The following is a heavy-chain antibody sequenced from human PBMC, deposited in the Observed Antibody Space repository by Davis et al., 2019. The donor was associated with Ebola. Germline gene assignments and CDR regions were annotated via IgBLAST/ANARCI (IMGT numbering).Heavy chain of an antibody. V-gene: IGHV1-69*05. CDR1: GGTFSSYA. J-gene: IGHJ5*02. CDR3: TREWGSGFDP. CDR2: IIPIFGTA. Sequence: AASVKVSCKASGGTFSSYAISWVRQAPGQGLEWMGGIIPIFGTANYAQKFQGRLSMTRDTSTSTVFMELSSLTSEDTAMYYCTREWGSGFDPWGQGTLVIVSS. D-gene: IGHD7-27*01.